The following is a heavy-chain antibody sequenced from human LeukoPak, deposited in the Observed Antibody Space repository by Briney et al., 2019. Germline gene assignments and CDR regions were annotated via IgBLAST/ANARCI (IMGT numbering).Heavy chain of an antibody. V-gene: IGHV3-9*01. CDR3: ARGGSGYDYDPFGAFDI. CDR1: GFTFDDYA. D-gene: IGHD5-12*01. CDR2: ISWNSGSI. Sequence: GGSLRLSCAASGFTFDDYAMHWVRQAPGKGLEWVSGISWNSGSIGYADSVKGRFTISRDNAKNSLYLQMNSLRAEDTAVYYCARGGSGYDYDPFGAFDIWGQGTMVTVSS. J-gene: IGHJ3*02.